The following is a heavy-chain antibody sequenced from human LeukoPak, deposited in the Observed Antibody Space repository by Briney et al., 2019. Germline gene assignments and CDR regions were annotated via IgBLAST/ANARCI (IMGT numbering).Heavy chain of an antibody. CDR3: AAELVPYSNYLGDY. J-gene: IGHJ4*02. CDR1: GFTFTSSA. Sequence: SVKVSCKASGFTFTSSAMQWVRQARGQRLEWIGWIVVGSGNTNYAQKFQERVTITRDMSTSTAYMEVSSLRSEDTAVYYCAAELVPYSNYLGDYWGQGTLVTVSS. V-gene: IGHV1-58*02. CDR2: IVVGSGNT. D-gene: IGHD4-11*01.